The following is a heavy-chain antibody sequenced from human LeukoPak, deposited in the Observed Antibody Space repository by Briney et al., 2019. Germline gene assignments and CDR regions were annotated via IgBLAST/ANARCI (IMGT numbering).Heavy chain of an antibody. CDR1: GYTLTELA. Sequence: ASGKVSCKVSGYTLTELAMHWVRQAPGKGLEWMGGFDPEDGETVYAQKFQGRVTMTEDTSTDTAYMELSSLRSEDTAVYYCATVLSGIQLWYRPYYFDYWGPGTLVTVSS. V-gene: IGHV1-24*01. CDR2: FDPEDGET. J-gene: IGHJ4*02. CDR3: ATVLSGIQLWYRPYYFDY. D-gene: IGHD5-18*01.